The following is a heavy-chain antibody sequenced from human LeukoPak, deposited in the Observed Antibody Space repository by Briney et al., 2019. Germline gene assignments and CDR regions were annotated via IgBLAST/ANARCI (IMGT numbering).Heavy chain of an antibody. CDR1: GFTFSSYW. J-gene: IGHJ4*02. Sequence: GGSLRLSCAAPGFTFSSYWMTWVRQAPGKGLEWVANIKHNGDELNYVGSVEGRFTISRGNAKNSLYLHMTSLRAEDTAVYYCARELRTFDSWGQGTLVTVSS. CDR3: ARELRTFDS. D-gene: IGHD3-16*01. CDR2: IKHNGDEL. V-gene: IGHV3-7*01.